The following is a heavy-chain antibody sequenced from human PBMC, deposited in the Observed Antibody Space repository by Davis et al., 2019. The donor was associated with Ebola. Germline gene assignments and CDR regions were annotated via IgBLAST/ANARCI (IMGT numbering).Heavy chain of an antibody. CDR1: GGSISSSSYY. D-gene: IGHD5-18*01. CDR2: IYYSGST. Sequence: SETLSLTCTVSGGSISSSSYYWGWIRQPPGKGLEWIGSIYYSGSTYYNPSLKSRVTISVDTSKNQFSLKLSSVTAADTAVYCCASSGIQLWSFDYWGQGTLVTVSS. CDR3: ASSGIQLWSFDY. J-gene: IGHJ4*02. V-gene: IGHV4-39*01.